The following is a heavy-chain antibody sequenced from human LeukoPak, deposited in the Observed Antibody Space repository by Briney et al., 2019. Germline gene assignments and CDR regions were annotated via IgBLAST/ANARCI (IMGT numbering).Heavy chain of an antibody. D-gene: IGHD2-21*01. CDR3: AKNPPRSYVVGY. Sequence: PGGSLRLSCAASGFTFSSYSMNWVRQAPGKGLEWVSYISSSSSTIYYADSVKGRFTISRDNSKNTLYLQMNSLRAEDTAVYYCAKNPPRSYVVGYWGQGTLVTVSS. J-gene: IGHJ4*02. V-gene: IGHV3-48*01. CDR1: GFTFSSYS. CDR2: ISSSSSTI.